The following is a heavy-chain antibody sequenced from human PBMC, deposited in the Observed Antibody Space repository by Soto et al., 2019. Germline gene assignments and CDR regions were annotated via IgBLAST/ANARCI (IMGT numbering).Heavy chain of an antibody. J-gene: IGHJ6*02. V-gene: IGHV5-51*01. CDR2: IYPGDSDT. Sequence: GELQKVCRRGSGDRFISFWSRWVSKMPGKGLEWMGIIYPGDSDTRYSPSFQGQVTISADKSISTAYLQWSSLKASDTAMYYCARLWFGPDGMDVWGQGTTGTVSS. CDR3: ARLWFGPDGMDV. D-gene: IGHD3-10*01. CDR1: GDRFISFW.